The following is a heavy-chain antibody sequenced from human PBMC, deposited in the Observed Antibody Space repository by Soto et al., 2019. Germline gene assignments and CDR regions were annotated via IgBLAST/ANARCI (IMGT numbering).Heavy chain of an antibody. CDR2: IRSKAYGGTT. Sequence: PGGSLRLSCTASGFTFGDYAMSWFRQAPGKGLEWVGFIRSKAYGGTTEYAASVKGRFTISRDDSKSIAYLQMNSLKTEDTAVYYCTRVGYCSSTSCYRPDAFDIWGQGTMVTVSS. J-gene: IGHJ3*02. D-gene: IGHD2-2*03. V-gene: IGHV3-49*03. CDR1: GFTFGDYA. CDR3: TRVGYCSSTSCYRPDAFDI.